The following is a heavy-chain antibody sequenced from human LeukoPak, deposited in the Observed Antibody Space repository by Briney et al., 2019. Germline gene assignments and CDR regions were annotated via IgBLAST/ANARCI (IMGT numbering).Heavy chain of an antibody. Sequence: ASVKVSCKASGYTFTGHYMHWVRQAPGQGLEWMGWINPNSGGTNYAQKFQGRVSMTGDTSISTSYMELSRLSSDDTAVYYCARVGSSGWDTFDQSPTWGQGTLVTVSS. V-gene: IGHV1-2*02. J-gene: IGHJ5*02. D-gene: IGHD6-19*01. CDR1: GYTFTGHY. CDR2: INPNSGGT. CDR3: ARVGSSGWDTFDQSPT.